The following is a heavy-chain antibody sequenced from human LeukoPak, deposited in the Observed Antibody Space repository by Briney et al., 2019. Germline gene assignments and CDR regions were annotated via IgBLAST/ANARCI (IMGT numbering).Heavy chain of an antibody. CDR3: AREGARGIQLWNTDGYNNY. D-gene: IGHD5-18*01. CDR2: ISSSSSYI. CDR1: GFTFSSYS. V-gene: IGHV3-21*01. Sequence: GGSLRLSCAASGFTFSSYSMNWVRQAPGKGLEWVSSISSSSSYIYYADSVKGRFTISRDNAKNSLYLQMNSLRAEDTAVYYCAREGARGIQLWNTDGYNNYWGQGTLVTVSS. J-gene: IGHJ4*02.